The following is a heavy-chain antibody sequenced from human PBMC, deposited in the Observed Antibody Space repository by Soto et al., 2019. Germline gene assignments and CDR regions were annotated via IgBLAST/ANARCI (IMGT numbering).Heavy chain of an antibody. Sequence: GGSLRLSCAASGFTFSSYAMHWVRQAPGKGLEWVAVISYDGSNKYYADSVKGRFTISRDNSKNTLYLQMNSLRAEDTAVYYCARDRSGSLRYYYYGMDVWGQGTTVTVSS. J-gene: IGHJ6*02. CDR1: GFTFSSYA. CDR3: ARDRSGSLRYYYYGMDV. V-gene: IGHV3-30-3*01. CDR2: ISYDGSNK. D-gene: IGHD3-22*01.